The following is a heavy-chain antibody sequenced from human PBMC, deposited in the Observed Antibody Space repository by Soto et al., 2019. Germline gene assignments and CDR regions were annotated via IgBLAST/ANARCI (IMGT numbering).Heavy chain of an antibody. CDR2: INAGNGNT. V-gene: IGHV1-3*05. D-gene: IGHD1-26*01. Sequence: QVQLVQSGAEEKKPGASVKVSCKASGYTSTSYAMHRVRQAPGQRLEWMGWINAGNGNTKYSQKFQGRVTITRDTSASTAYMALSSMRSEHTAVYYCARVLVGAAPVDYWGQGTLVTVSS. CDR1: GYTSTSYA. CDR3: ARVLVGAAPVDY. J-gene: IGHJ4*02.